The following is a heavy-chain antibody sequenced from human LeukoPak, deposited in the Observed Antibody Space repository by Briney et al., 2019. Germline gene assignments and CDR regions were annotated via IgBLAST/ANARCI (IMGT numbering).Heavy chain of an antibody. Sequence: PGGSLRLSCAASGFTFDDYGMSWVRQAPGKGLEWVSSISSSSSYIYYEDSVKGRFTISRDNAKNSLYLQMNSLRAEDTAVYYCARDGERYCSGGSCLRFDYWGQGILVTVSS. CDR2: ISSSSSYI. CDR3: ARDGERYCSGGSCLRFDY. J-gene: IGHJ4*02. D-gene: IGHD2-15*01. CDR1: GFTFDDYG. V-gene: IGHV3-21*01.